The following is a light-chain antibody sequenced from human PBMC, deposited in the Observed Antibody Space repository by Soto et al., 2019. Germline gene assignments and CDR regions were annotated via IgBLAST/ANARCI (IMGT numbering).Light chain of an antibody. Sequence: EIVLTQSPATLSLSPGERATLSCRASKSIGSSLAWYQQKPGQAPRLLIYDASNRATGIPARFSGSGSGTDFTLTISNLEPEDFAVYYCQQRSNWPPVFTFGPGTKVDIK. CDR2: DAS. CDR3: QQRSNWPPVFT. J-gene: IGKJ3*01. V-gene: IGKV3-11*01. CDR1: KSIGSS.